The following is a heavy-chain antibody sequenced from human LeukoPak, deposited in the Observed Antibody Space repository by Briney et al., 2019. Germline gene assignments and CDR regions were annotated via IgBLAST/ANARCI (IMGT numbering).Heavy chain of an antibody. CDR2: IIPIFGTA. J-gene: IGHJ4*02. CDR1: GYTFTGYY. CDR3: ARRAAVARFDY. Sequence: GASVKVSCKASGYTFTGYYVHWVRLAPGQGLEWMGGIIPIFGTANYAQKFQGRVTITADESTSTAYMELSSLRSEDTAVYYCARRAAVARFDYWGQGTLVTVSS. D-gene: IGHD6-19*01. V-gene: IGHV1-69*13.